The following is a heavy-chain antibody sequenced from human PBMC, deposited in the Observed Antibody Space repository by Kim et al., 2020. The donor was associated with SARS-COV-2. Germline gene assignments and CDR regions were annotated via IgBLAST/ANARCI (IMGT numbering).Heavy chain of an antibody. D-gene: IGHD2-15*01. Sequence: VKSRITINPDTSKNQFSLQLNSVTPEDTAVYYCARVGRYCSGGSCYFDDYWGQGTLVTVSS. V-gene: IGHV6-1*01. J-gene: IGHJ4*02. CDR3: ARVGRYCSGGSCYFDDY.